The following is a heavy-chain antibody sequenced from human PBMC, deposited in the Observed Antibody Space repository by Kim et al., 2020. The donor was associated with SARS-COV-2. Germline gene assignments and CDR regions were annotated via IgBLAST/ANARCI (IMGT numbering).Heavy chain of an antibody. CDR2: IYYSGSN. V-gene: IGHV4-39*01. Sequence: SETLSLTCTVSGGSISSNSYYWGWLRQPQGKGRDWIVSIYYSGSNYYNPSLKSRVTISVDTSKNQFSLKLSSVTAADTAVYYCARPVWFAAKAYHYYGMDVWGQGTTVTVSS. CDR3: ARPVWFAAKAYHYYGMDV. CDR1: GGSISSNSYY. J-gene: IGHJ6*02. D-gene: IGHD3-10*01.